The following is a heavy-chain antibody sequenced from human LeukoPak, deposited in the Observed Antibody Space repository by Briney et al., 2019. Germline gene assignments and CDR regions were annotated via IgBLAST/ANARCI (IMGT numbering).Heavy chain of an antibody. CDR1: GYTFTSYG. Sequence: GASVKVSCKASGYTFTSYGISWVRQAPGQGLEWMGWISAYNGNTNYAQKFQGRVTITADKSTSTAYMELSSLRSEDTAVYYCARAKAPGSIAVTFDYWGQGTLVTVSS. V-gene: IGHV1-18*01. J-gene: IGHJ4*02. D-gene: IGHD6-19*01. CDR2: ISAYNGNT. CDR3: ARAKAPGSIAVTFDY.